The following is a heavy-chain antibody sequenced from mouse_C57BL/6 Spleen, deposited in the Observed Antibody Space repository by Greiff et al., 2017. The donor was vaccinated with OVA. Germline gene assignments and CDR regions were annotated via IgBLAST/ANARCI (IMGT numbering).Heavy chain of an antibody. V-gene: IGHV1-61*01. J-gene: IGHJ2*01. CDR1: GYTFTSYW. D-gene: IGHD1-1*01. CDR2: IYPSDSET. Sequence: VKLQQPGAELVRPGSSVKLSCKASGYTFTSYWMDWVKQRPGQGLEWIGNIYPSDSETHYNQKFKDKATLTVDKSSSTAYMQLSSLTSEDSAVYYCARGYGSSYFDYWGQGTTLTVSS. CDR3: ARGYGSSYFDY.